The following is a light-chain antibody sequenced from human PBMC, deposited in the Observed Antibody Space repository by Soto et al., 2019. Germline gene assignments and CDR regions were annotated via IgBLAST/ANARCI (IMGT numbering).Light chain of an antibody. Sequence: DIQMTQSPSSLSASVGDRVTITCRASENIRNYLNWYQQKLGKAPKLLISAALSLQSGVPSRFSGSGSGTVFTLTITSLQPEDVATYYCQQSLRSPQSFGQGTKLEIK. J-gene: IGKJ2*03. CDR1: ENIRNY. V-gene: IGKV1-39*01. CDR3: QQSLRSPQS. CDR2: AAL.